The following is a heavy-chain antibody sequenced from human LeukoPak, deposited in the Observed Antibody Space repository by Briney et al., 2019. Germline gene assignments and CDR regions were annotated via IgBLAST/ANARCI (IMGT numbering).Heavy chain of an antibody. Sequence: GGTLRLSCAASGFTFSSYGLSWVRQAPGKGLEWVSAISGSGGSTYYADSVKGRFTISRDNSKNTLYLQMNSLRAEDTAVYYCAKVLDFWSGYSTNPYYFDYWGQGTLVTVSS. V-gene: IGHV3-23*01. J-gene: IGHJ4*02. D-gene: IGHD3-3*01. CDR2: ISGSGGST. CDR3: AKVLDFWSGYSTNPYYFDY. CDR1: GFTFSSYG.